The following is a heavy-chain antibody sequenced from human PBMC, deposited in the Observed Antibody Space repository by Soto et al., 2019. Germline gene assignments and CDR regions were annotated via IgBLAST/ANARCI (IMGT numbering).Heavy chain of an antibody. CDR1: GGSISSSSYY. J-gene: IGHJ5*02. CDR2: IYYSGST. D-gene: IGHD2-2*01. Sequence: SETLSLTCTVSGGSISSSSYYWGWIRQPPGKGLEWIGSIYYSGSTYYNPSLKSRVTISVDTSKNQFSLKLSSVTAADTAVYYCASSDIVVVPAAMVGWFDPWGQGTLVTVS. V-gene: IGHV4-39*01. CDR3: ASSDIVVVPAAMVGWFDP.